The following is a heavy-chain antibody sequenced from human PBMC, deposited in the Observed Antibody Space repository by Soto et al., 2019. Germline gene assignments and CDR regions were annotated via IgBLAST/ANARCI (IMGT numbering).Heavy chain of an antibody. Sequence: SGGSLRLSCAASEFIFSSYAMSWVRQAPGKGPEWVAVISDTGGGTYYADSVKGRFTISRDNSKNTLYLQMNSLRAEDTGLYYCVKDAGGGPYSTAWYEFDYWGQGTQVTVSS. CDR3: VKDAGGGPYSTAWYEFDY. V-gene: IGHV3-23*01. CDR1: EFIFSSYA. D-gene: IGHD2-2*01. CDR2: ISDTGGGT. J-gene: IGHJ4*02.